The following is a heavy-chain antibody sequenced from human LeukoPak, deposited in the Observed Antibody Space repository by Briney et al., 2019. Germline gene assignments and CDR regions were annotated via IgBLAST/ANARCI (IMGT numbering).Heavy chain of an antibody. CDR2: IYWDDDK. J-gene: IGHJ4*02. CDR1: GFSLSTTGVA. CDR3: AHRRVRQGDLNY. D-gene: IGHD3-16*01. Sequence: SGPSLVNPTQTLTLTCSFSGFSLSTTGVAVAWIRLPPRKAPEWLALIYWDDDKRYSPSLKNRLSITKDTSKNQVVLTMTKMDPADTGTYYCAHRRVRQGDLNYWGPGTLVTVSS. V-gene: IGHV2-5*02.